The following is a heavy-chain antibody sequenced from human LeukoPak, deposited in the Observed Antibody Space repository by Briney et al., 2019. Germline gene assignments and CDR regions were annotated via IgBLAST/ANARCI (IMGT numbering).Heavy chain of an antibody. CDR1: GFTFSGYA. Sequence: GGSLRLSCTASGFTFSGYAMSWVRQAPGKGLEWVSAISGSGGSTYYADSVKGRFTISRDNSKSTLYLQMNSLRAEDTAVYYCAKGGTAMARNYFDYWGQGTLVTVSS. V-gene: IGHV3-23*01. CDR3: AKGGTAMARNYFDY. J-gene: IGHJ4*02. D-gene: IGHD5-18*01. CDR2: ISGSGGST.